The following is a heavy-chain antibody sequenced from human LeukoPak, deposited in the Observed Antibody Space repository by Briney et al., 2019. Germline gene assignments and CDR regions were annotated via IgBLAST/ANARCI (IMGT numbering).Heavy chain of an antibody. CDR2: INPSGGST. CDR1: GYTFTSYY. Sequence: ASVKVSCKASGYTFTSYYMHWVRQAPGQGLEWMGIINPSGGSTSYAQKFQGRVTMTRDTSTSTVHMELSSLRSEDTAVYYCARDRWRRDGYNLFDYWGQGTLVTVSS. D-gene: IGHD5-24*01. J-gene: IGHJ4*02. V-gene: IGHV1-46*01. CDR3: ARDRWRRDGYNLFDY.